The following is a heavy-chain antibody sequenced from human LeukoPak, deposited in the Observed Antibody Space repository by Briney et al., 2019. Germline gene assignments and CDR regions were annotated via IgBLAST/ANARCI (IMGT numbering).Heavy chain of an antibody. CDR3: GRVTVSWHPYIDY. D-gene: IGHD6-13*01. CDR1: GFTLRSYW. Sequence: PGGSLRLSCAASGFTLRSYWMHWFRQVPGKGLVWVSRINSDGSMTSYADSVKGRFTISRDNAENTLYLQMNSLRAEDTGVYFCGRVTVSWHPYIDYWGQGTPVSVSS. J-gene: IGHJ4*02. V-gene: IGHV3-74*01. CDR2: INSDGSMT.